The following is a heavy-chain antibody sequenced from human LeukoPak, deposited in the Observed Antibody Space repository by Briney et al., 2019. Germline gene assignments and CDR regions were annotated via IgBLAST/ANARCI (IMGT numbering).Heavy chain of an antibody. J-gene: IGHJ4*02. CDR1: GGTFSSYA. CDR3: ASYGTYYYDSSGYYPRTSVPNNFDY. V-gene: IGHV1-69*06. Sequence: SVKVSCKASGGTFSSYAISWVRPAPGQGLEWMGGIIPIFGTANYAQKFQGRVTITADKSTSTAYMELSSLRSEDTAVYYCASYGTYYYDSSGYYPRTSVPNNFDYWGQGTLVTVSS. D-gene: IGHD3-22*01. CDR2: IIPIFGTA.